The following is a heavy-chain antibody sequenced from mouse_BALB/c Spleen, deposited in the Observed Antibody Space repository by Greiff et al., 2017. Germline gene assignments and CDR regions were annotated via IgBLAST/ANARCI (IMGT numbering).Heavy chain of an antibody. D-gene: IGHD3-3*01. CDR3: ARDRENLGPFAY. CDR1: GYSITSGYY. CDR2: ISYDGSN. V-gene: IGHV3-6*02. Sequence: EVKLMESGPGLVKPSQSLSLTCSVTGYSITSGYYWNWIRQFPGNKLEWMGYISYDGSNNYNPSLKNRISITRDTSKNQFFLKLNSVTTEDTATYYCARDRENLGPFAYWGQGTLVTVSA. J-gene: IGHJ3*01.